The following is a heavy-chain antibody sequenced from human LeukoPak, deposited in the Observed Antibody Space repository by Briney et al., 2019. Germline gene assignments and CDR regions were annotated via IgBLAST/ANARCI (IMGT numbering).Heavy chain of an antibody. D-gene: IGHD3-9*01. CDR1: GYTFTSYD. CDR2: INPKNGNT. V-gene: IGHV1-8*03. CDR3: ARGGRYYDSSIDVYFDYHFMQD. Sequence: EASMTVSCKASGYTFTSYDINWVRQATGQGPEWLGWINPKNGNTGYAPKFQGRVTFSRNTSISTVYLDMGSLTSEDPAVYFCARGGRYYDSSIDVYFDYHFMQDWGQGTTVTVSS. J-gene: IGHJ6*03.